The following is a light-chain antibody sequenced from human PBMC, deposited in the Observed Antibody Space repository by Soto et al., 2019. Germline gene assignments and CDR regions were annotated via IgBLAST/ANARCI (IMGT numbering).Light chain of an antibody. CDR3: QQYKNWPL. V-gene: IGKV1-5*01. J-gene: IGKJ5*01. Sequence: DIQMTQSPSTLSASVGDRVTITCRASQSISSWLAWYQQKPGKAPKLLIYDASSLESGVPSRFSGSGSGTNFTLTISSLQSEDFALYYCQQYKNWPLFGQGTRLEIK. CDR1: QSISSW. CDR2: DAS.